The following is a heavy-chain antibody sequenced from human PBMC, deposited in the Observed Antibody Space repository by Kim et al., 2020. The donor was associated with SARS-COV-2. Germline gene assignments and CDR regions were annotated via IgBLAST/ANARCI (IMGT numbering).Heavy chain of an antibody. CDR3: AKDQGGWFRELLGAFDI. CDR1: GFTFSSYA. D-gene: IGHD3-10*01. Sequence: GGSLRLSCAASGFTFSSYAMSWVRQAPGKGLEWVSAISGSGGSTYYADSVKGRFTISRDNSKNTLYLQMNSLRAEDTAVYYCAKDQGGWFRELLGAFDIWGQGTMVTVSS. V-gene: IGHV3-23*01. CDR2: ISGSGGST. J-gene: IGHJ3*02.